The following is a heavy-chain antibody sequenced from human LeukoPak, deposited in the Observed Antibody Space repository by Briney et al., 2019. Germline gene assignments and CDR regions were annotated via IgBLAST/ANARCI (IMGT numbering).Heavy chain of an antibody. Sequence: SVKVSCKASGGTFSSYAISWVRQAPGQGLEWMGRIIPILGIANYAQKFQGRVTITADKSTSTAYMELSSLRSEDTAVYYRARDCSSTSCYYGMDVWGQGTTVTVSS. CDR3: ARDCSSTSCYYGMDV. D-gene: IGHD2-2*01. CDR2: IIPILGIA. J-gene: IGHJ6*02. CDR1: GGTFSSYA. V-gene: IGHV1-69*04.